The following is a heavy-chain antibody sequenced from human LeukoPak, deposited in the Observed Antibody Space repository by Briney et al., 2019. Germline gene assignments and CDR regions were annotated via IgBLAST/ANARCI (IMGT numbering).Heavy chain of an antibody. Sequence: SETLSLTCIVSGGSISGYHWSWIRRPPGKGLEWIGYVYYRGITNYNPSLKSRVTISVDTSKNQFSLRLSSVTAADTAIYYCARLIATTGTADWFDPWGPGILVTVSS. V-gene: IGHV4-59*08. CDR3: ARLIATTGTADWFDP. CDR2: VYYRGIT. J-gene: IGHJ5*02. D-gene: IGHD6-13*01. CDR1: GGSISGYH.